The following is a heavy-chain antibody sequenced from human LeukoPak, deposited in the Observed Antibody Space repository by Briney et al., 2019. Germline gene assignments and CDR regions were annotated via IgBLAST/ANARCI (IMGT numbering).Heavy chain of an antibody. CDR3: ARRPMVRGADYFDY. D-gene: IGHD3-10*01. J-gene: IGHJ4*02. CDR1: GGSFSGYY. CDR2: INHSGST. Sequence: SETLSLTCAVYGGSFSGYYWSWIRQPPGKGLEWIGEINHSGSTNYNPSLKSRVTISVDTSKNQFSLKLSSVTAADTAVYYCARRPMVRGADYFDYWGQGTLVTVSS. V-gene: IGHV4-34*01.